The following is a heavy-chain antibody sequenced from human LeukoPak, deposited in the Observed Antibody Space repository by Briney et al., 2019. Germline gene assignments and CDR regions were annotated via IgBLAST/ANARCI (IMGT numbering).Heavy chain of an antibody. Sequence: GGSLRLSCAASGFTFSSYAMSWVRQAPGKGLEWVSAISGSGGSTYYANSVKGRFTISRDNSKNTLYLQMGSLRAEDMAVYYCARDHIAAAGTAFDYWGQGTLVTVSS. CDR2: ISGSGGST. D-gene: IGHD6-13*01. CDR1: GFTFSSYA. V-gene: IGHV3-64*01. CDR3: ARDHIAAAGTAFDY. J-gene: IGHJ4*02.